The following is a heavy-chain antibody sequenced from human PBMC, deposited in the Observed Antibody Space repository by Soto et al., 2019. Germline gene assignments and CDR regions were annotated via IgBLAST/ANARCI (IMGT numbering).Heavy chain of an antibody. CDR1: GGSISSGDYC. V-gene: IGHV4-30-4*01. Sequence: SETLSLTCTVSGGSISSGDYCWSWIRQPPGKGLEWIGYIYYSGSTYYNPSLKSRVTISVDTSKNQFSLKLSSVTAADTAVYYCARVVHQGYYGMDVWGQGTTVTVSS. CDR2: IYYSGST. D-gene: IGHD1-1*01. J-gene: IGHJ6*02. CDR3: ARVVHQGYYGMDV.